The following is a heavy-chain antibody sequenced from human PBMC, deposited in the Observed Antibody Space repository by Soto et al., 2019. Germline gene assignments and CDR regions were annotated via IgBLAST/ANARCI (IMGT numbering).Heavy chain of an antibody. CDR1: GFTFSNYA. V-gene: IGHV3-30-3*01. J-gene: IGHJ4*02. D-gene: IGHD3-22*01. Sequence: QVQLVESGGGVVQPERSLRLSCAASGFTFSNYAMHWVRQARGTGLEWVAVISNDGSNPYYADSVKGRFTISRDNSKNTLYLQMNSLRPEDTAVYYSARTGYDSSGYFVEYYFDYWGQGTLVTVSS. CDR3: ARTGYDSSGYFVEYYFDY. CDR2: ISNDGSNP.